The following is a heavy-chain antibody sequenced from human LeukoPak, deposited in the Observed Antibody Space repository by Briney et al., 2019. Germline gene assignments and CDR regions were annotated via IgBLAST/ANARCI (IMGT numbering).Heavy chain of an antibody. J-gene: IGHJ4*02. CDR1: GYTLTELS. CDR2: FDPEDGET. CDR3: AASGSYSGYFDY. Sequence: ASVKVSCKVSGYTLTELSMHWVRQAPGKGLEWMGGFDPEDGETIYAQKFQGRVTMTEDTSTDTAYMELSSLRSEDTAVYYCAASGSYSGYFDYWGQGTLVTVSS. V-gene: IGHV1-24*01. D-gene: IGHD1-26*01.